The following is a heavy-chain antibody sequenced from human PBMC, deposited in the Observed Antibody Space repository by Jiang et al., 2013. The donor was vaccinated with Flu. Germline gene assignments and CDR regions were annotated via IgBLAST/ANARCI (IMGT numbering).Heavy chain of an antibody. V-gene: IGHV3-33*01. CDR1: GFTFSSYG. Sequence: SLRLSCAASGFTFSSYGMHWVRQAPGKGLEWVAVIWYDGSNKYYADSVKGRFTISRDNSKNTLYLQMNSLRAEDTAVYYCARDGETEYYFDYWGQGTLVTVSS. D-gene: IGHD4-17*01. CDR3: ARDGETEYYFDY. J-gene: IGHJ4*02. CDR2: IWYDGSNK.